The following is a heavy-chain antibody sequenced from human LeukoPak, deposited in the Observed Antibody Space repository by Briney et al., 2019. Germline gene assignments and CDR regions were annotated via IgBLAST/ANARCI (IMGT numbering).Heavy chain of an antibody. D-gene: IGHD3-3*01. CDR1: GGSFSGYY. CDR3: ARRTDFWSGYMNDY. Sequence: SETLSLTCAVYGGSFSGYYWSWIRQPPGKGLEWIGEINHSGSTNYNPSLKSRVTISVDTSKNQFSLKLSSVTAADTAVYYCARRTDFWSGYMNDYWDQGTLVTVSS. CDR2: INHSGST. J-gene: IGHJ4*02. V-gene: IGHV4-34*01.